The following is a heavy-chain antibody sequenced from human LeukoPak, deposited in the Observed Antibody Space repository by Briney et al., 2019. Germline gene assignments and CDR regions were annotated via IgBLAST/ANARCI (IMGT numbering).Heavy chain of an antibody. Sequence: GGSLRLSCAASGLTLSGYWMHWVRQPPGRGLVWVSRINSDGSRTTYADSVKGRFTISRDNAKNTLYLRMNSLRAEDTAVYYCARDPDLSGYSFFDYWGQGTLVTVSS. CDR3: ARDPDLSGYSFFDY. V-gene: IGHV3-74*01. CDR1: GLTLSGYW. D-gene: IGHD3-22*01. CDR2: INSDGSRT. J-gene: IGHJ4*02.